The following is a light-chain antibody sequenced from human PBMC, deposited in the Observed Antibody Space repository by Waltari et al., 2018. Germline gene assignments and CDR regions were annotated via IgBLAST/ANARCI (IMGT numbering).Light chain of an antibody. CDR2: EDI. J-gene: IGLJ3*02. Sequence: SYELTQPPSVSVSPGQTARITCSGDALPKKYAYWYQEKSGQAPVLVIYEDIKRPSGIPGRFAGSRSGTLATWIISGAQVKDEADYFCYSTDSSANYRVFGGGTKLTVL. CDR3: YSTDSSANYRV. CDR1: ALPKKY. V-gene: IGLV3-10*01.